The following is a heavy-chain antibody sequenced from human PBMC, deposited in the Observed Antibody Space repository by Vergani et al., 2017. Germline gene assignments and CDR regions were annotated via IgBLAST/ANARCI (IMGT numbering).Heavy chain of an antibody. CDR2: ISGPGLSA. V-gene: IGHV3-23*01. CDR3: LKEKIDLGSYFFDS. Sequence: EVHLLESGGGLVQSGGPLRLSCAASGFTFSNFAVSWVRQAPGRGRAWVSSISGPGLSAYYAASVKGRFSISRDNSKNTVFLQMHSLRAEDTALYYCLKEKIDLGSYFFDSWGHGILVTVSS. J-gene: IGHJ4*01. CDR1: GFTFSNFA. D-gene: IGHD2/OR15-2a*01.